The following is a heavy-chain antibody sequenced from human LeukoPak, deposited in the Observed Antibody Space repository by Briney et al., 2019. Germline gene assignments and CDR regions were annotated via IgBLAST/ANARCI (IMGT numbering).Heavy chain of an antibody. V-gene: IGHV4-34*01. Sequence: SETLSLTCTVSGGSISSYYWSWIRQPPGKGLEWIGEINHSGSTNYNPSLKSRVTISVDTSKNQFSLKLSSVTAADTAVYYCARRPVDYDFWSGSIYYYYYMDVWGKGTTVTVSS. CDR3: ARRPVDYDFWSGSIYYYYYMDV. CDR2: INHSGST. D-gene: IGHD3-3*01. J-gene: IGHJ6*03. CDR1: GGSISSYY.